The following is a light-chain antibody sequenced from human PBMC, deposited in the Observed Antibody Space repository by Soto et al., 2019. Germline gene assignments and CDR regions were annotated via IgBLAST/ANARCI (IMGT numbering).Light chain of an antibody. CDR3: QQYYSYPRT. V-gene: IGKV1-5*01. CDR2: AAS. Sequence: IQMTQSPYTLSASLGDRVSITCRASQTVSDWLAWYQQKPGKAPKLLIYAASTLQSGVPSRFSGSGSGTDFTLTISCLQSEDFATYYCQQYYSYPRTFGQGTKVDIK. CDR1: QTVSDW. J-gene: IGKJ1*01.